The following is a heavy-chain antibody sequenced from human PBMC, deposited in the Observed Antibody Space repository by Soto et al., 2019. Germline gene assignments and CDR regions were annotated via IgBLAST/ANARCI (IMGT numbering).Heavy chain of an antibody. CDR2: ISAYNGNT. CDR1: GYTFTSHG. J-gene: IGHJ4*02. V-gene: IGHV1-18*01. Sequence: ASVKVSCKASGYTFTSHGISWVRQAPGQGLEWMGWISAYNGNTNYAQKLQGRVTMTTDTSTSTAYMELRSLRSEDTAVYYCARSIVVVTALDYWGQGTLVTVSS. D-gene: IGHD2-21*02. CDR3: ARSIVVVTALDY.